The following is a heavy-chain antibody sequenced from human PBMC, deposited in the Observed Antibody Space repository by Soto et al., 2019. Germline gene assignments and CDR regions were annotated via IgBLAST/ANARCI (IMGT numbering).Heavy chain of an antibody. CDR2: ISSSSSTI. J-gene: IGHJ6*02. Sequence: GGPLRVSCAAAGFTCSSYSMNWVRQAPGKGLEWVSYISSSSSTIYYADSVKGRFTISRDNAKNSLYLQMNSLRAEDTAVYYCAVVPAANGHYGMDVWGQGTTVTVSS. CDR3: AVVPAANGHYGMDV. V-gene: IGHV3-48*01. CDR1: GFTCSSYS. D-gene: IGHD2-2*01.